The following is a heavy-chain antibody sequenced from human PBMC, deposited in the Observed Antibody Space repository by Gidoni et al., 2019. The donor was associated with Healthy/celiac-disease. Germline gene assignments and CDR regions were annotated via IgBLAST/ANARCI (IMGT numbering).Heavy chain of an antibody. CDR1: GFTFSSYR. D-gene: IGHD3-9*01. Sequence: EVQLVESGGGLVKPGGSLRLSCAASGFTFSSYRMNWVRQAPGKGLEWVSSISSSSSYIYYADSVKGRFTISRDNAKNSLYLQMNSLRAEDTAVYYCARGGNYDILTGYSVDWYFDLWGRGTLVTVSS. J-gene: IGHJ2*01. CDR2: ISSSSSYI. CDR3: ARGGNYDILTGYSVDWYFDL. V-gene: IGHV3-21*01.